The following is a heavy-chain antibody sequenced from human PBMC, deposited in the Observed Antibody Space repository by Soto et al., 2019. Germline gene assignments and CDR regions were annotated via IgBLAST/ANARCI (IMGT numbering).Heavy chain of an antibody. CDR2: IIPLFPTP. V-gene: IGHV1-69*01. D-gene: IGHD1-26*01. Sequence: QVQLVQSGAEVKKPGSSVKVSCKASGGTFRSYGFTWVRQARGQGLEWMGGIIPLFPTPTYAPKFQDRLTITADDSTKTAYMELSSLRSEDTAMYYCAREGTSIVGSTYDYYYGLDVWGQGTTVLVSS. CDR3: AREGTSIVGSTYDYYYGLDV. CDR1: GGTFRSYG. J-gene: IGHJ6*02.